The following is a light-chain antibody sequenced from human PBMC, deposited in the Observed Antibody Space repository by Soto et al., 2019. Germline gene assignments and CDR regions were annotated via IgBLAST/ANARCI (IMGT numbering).Light chain of an antibody. CDR3: SSYAGSNNFDV. CDR2: EVS. Sequence: QSALTQPPSASGSPGQSVTISCTGTSSDVGGYNYVSWYQQHPGKAPKLMIYEVSKRPSGVPARFSGSKSGNTASLTVSGLQADDEADYYCSSYAGSNNFDVFGTGTKLTVL. CDR1: SSDVGGYNY. V-gene: IGLV2-8*01. J-gene: IGLJ1*01.